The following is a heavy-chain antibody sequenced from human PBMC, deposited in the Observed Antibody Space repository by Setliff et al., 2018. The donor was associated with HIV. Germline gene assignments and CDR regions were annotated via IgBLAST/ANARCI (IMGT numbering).Heavy chain of an antibody. CDR1: DSAMDSYY. Sequence: LSLTCTVSDSAMDSYYWSWVRQSPGRGLEYIGYIYWTGKTDYNPSLKSRVTISLDTSGNQFSLKLNSVTGADTAVYYCARDSGGYNYGFAVGSFDYWGQGALVTVSS. CDR2: IYWTGKT. D-gene: IGHD5-18*01. CDR3: ARDSGGYNYGFAVGSFDY. J-gene: IGHJ4*02. V-gene: IGHV4-59*12.